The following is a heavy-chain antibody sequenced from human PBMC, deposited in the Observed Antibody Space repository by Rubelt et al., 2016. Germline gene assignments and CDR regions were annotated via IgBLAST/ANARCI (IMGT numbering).Heavy chain of an antibody. D-gene: IGHD3-10*01. CDR2: IYYSGST. CDR1: GGSFSGYY. V-gene: IGHV4-34*01. Sequence: QVQLQQWGAGLLKPSETLSLTCAVYGGSFSGYYWSWIRQPPGKGLEWIGYIYYSGSTYYNPYFKSRVTLSVDTSMNQCALKVSSVTAADTAVYYCARLTYGSGSYYTWGQGTLVTVAS. J-gene: IGHJ5*02. CDR3: ARLTYGSGSYYT.